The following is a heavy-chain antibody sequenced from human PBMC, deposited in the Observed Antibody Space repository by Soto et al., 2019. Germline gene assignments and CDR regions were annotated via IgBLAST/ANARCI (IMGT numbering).Heavy chain of an antibody. D-gene: IGHD3-22*01. Sequence: GASVKVSCKASGYTFTSYGISWVRQAPGQGLEWMGWISAYNGNTNYAQKLQGRVTMTTDTSTSTAYMELRSLRSDDTAVYYCARVRYYYDSSGYDDYWGQGALVTVSS. J-gene: IGHJ4*02. CDR1: GYTFTSYG. CDR2: ISAYNGNT. CDR3: ARVRYYYDSSGYDDY. V-gene: IGHV1-18*01.